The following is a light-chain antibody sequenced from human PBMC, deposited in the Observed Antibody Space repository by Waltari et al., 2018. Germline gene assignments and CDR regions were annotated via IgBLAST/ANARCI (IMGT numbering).Light chain of an antibody. V-gene: IGLV1-44*01. Sequence: QSVLTQPPSASGAPGQRVTISCSGSSSNIGSNTVNWYQQLPGTAPKLLIYYNDQRPSGVLVRFPGSESGSAASVATSGIQSEDEVDYYCGALDDGLNAEVFGGGTKLTVL. J-gene: IGLJ3*02. CDR2: YND. CDR3: GALDDGLNAEV. CDR1: SSNIGSNT.